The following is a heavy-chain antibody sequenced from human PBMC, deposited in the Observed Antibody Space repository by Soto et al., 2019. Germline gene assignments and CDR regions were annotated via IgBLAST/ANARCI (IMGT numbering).Heavy chain of an antibody. CDR1: GGSIRSDDYH. CDR3: AVCRGFSNYYFDS. D-gene: IGHD2-15*01. CDR2: IYYTGST. V-gene: IGHV4-30-4*01. J-gene: IGHJ4*02. Sequence: SETLSLTCTVSGGSIRSDDYHWSWIRQPPGKGLEWIGYIYYTGSTYYNPSLKSRINISGDTSKNQFSLKLSPVTAADTAVYYCAVCRGFSNYYFDSWGQGTLVTVSS.